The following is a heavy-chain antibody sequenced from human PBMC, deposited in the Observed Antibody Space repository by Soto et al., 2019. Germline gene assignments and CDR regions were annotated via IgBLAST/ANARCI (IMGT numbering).Heavy chain of an antibody. Sequence: EVQLVESGGGLVQPGGSLRLSCAASGVTVSSNYMSWVRQAPGKELEWVSVIYSGGSTYYADSVKGRFTISRDNSKNTVYLQMNSLRAEDTAVYYCARHGYNYGGGYFDYWGQGTLVSVSS. CDR3: ARHGYNYGGGYFDY. CDR1: GVTVSSNY. J-gene: IGHJ4*02. D-gene: IGHD5-18*01. V-gene: IGHV3-66*04. CDR2: IYSGGST.